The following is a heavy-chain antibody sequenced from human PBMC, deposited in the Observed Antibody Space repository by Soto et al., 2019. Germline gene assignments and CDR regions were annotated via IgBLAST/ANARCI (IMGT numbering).Heavy chain of an antibody. Sequence: QLQLQESGPGLVKPSETLSLTCSVSGDSINSDNYYWGWIRQPPGKGLEWIGSIYYRGNTYYNPSMMTRVTIVRANSNSQSVLQLNSVPAAESAVYFCARLETLATSSYYFDYWGQGTLVTVSS. CDR2: IYYRGNT. CDR1: GDSINSDNYY. CDR3: ARLETLATSSYYFDY. J-gene: IGHJ4*02. V-gene: IGHV4-39*01. D-gene: IGHD6-6*01.